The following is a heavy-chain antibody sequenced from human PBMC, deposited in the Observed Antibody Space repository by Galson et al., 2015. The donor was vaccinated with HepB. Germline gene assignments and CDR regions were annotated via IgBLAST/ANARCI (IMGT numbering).Heavy chain of an antibody. V-gene: IGHV1-18*01. Sequence: SVKVSCKASGYSFISYGISWVRQAPGQGLEWMGWISLNNIKTSYLKKLQGRVSVTTDTATSTAYMELRSLSFDDTAVYYCARGRPGYYYMDVWGKGTTVTVSS. J-gene: IGHJ6*03. CDR2: ISLNNIKT. CDR3: ARGRPGYYYMDV. CDR1: GYSFISYG.